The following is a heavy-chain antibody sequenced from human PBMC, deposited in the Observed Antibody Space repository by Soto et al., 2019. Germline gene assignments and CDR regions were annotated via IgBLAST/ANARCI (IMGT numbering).Heavy chain of an antibody. J-gene: IGHJ4*02. CDR2: ISLYNGNT. CDR1: AFSFTSHG. D-gene: IGHD2-2*01. Sequence: ASVKVSCKAYAFSFTSHGISCVRQAPGQVLEWMGWISLYNGNTNYAQQFQGRVTMTTDTSTSTAYMELRSLRSDDTAMYFCAIYHLELFRFDYWGQGTLVTAPQ. CDR3: AIYHLELFRFDY. V-gene: IGHV1-18*04.